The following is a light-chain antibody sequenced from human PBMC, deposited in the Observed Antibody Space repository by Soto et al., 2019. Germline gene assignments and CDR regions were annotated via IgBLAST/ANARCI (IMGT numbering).Light chain of an antibody. CDR1: QTVSSNY. J-gene: IGKJ4*01. Sequence: EVVLTQSPATLSLSPGERATLSCGASQTVSSNYLAWYQQKPGLAPRLLIYDASTTATGIPDRFRGSGSGTDFPITISRLAAEGSAAYYRQQYGDLPRGTFGGGTKVEIK. CDR3: QQYGDLPRGT. V-gene: IGKV3D-20*01. CDR2: DAS.